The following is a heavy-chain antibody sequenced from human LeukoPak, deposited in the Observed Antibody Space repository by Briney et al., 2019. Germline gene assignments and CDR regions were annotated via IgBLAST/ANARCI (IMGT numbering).Heavy chain of an antibody. CDR1: GFTFSSYW. D-gene: IGHD1-7*01. V-gene: IGHV3-7*04. Sequence: PGGSLRLSCAASGFTFSSYWMSWVCQAPGKGLEWVANIKQDGSEKYYVDSLKGRFTISRDNAKKSLYLQMNSLRAEDTAVYYCARGGSTGTTVMISFLNYWGQGTLVTVSS. CDR2: IKQDGSEK. CDR3: ARGGSTGTTVMISFLNY. J-gene: IGHJ4*02.